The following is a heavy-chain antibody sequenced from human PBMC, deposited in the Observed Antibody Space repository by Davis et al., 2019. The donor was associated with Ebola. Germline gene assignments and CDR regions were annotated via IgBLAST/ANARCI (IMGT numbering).Heavy chain of an antibody. CDR2: MNPNSGNT. J-gene: IGHJ4*02. CDR3: ATDSMTTVTFVY. D-gene: IGHD4-17*01. Sequence: ASVKVSCKASGYTFTSYDINWVRQATGQGLEWMGWMNPNSGNTGYAQKFQGRVTMTRNTSISTAYMELSSLRSEDTAVYYCATDSMTTVTFVYWGQGTLVTVSS. CDR1: GYTFTSYD. V-gene: IGHV1-8*01.